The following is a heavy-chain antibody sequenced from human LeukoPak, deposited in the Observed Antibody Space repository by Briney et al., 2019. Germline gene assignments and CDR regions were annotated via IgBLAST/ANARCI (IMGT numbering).Heavy chain of an antibody. V-gene: IGHV3-15*01. CDR3: TTGPYDYGSGTYYH. J-gene: IGHJ4*02. CDR2: IKSKTNGGTT. Sequence: PGGSLRLSCAASGFTFSNAWMSWVRQAPGKGLEWVGRIKSKTNGGTTDYAALVKGRFTISRDDSKNTLYVQMNSLKTEDTAVYYCTTGPYDYGSGTYYHWGQGTLVTVSS. CDR1: GFTFSNAW. D-gene: IGHD3-10*01.